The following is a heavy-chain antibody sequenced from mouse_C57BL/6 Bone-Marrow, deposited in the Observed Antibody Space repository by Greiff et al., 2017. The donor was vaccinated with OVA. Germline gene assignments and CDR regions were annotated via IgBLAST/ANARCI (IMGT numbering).Heavy chain of an antibody. D-gene: IGHD1-1*01. CDR2: IYPRSGNT. CDR3: ARATPEYFDV. J-gene: IGHJ1*03. Sequence: VQLQQSGAELARPGASVKLSCKASGYTFTSYGISWVKQRTGQGLEWIGEIYPRSGNTYYNETFKGKATLTADKSSSTAYMELCSLTSEDSAVYFCARATPEYFDVWGTGTTVTVSS. V-gene: IGHV1-81*01. CDR1: GYTFTSYG.